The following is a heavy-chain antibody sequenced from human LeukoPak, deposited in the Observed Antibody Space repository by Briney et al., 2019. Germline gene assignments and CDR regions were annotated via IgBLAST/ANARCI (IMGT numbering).Heavy chain of an antibody. J-gene: IGHJ4*02. CDR1: GFTFSSYA. V-gene: IGHV3-64*01. CDR2: ISSNGGNI. D-gene: IGHD1-26*01. CDR3: ARDRGGAGLDY. Sequence: GGSLRLSCAASGFTFSSYAMHWVRQAPGKGLEYVSVISSNGGNIYYANSVKGRFTISRDNSKNTLYLQMGSLRPEDMAVYYCARDRGGAGLDYWGQGTLVTVSS.